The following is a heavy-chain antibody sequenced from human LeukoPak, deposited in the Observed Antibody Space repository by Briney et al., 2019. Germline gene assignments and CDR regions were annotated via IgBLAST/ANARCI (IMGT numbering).Heavy chain of an antibody. CDR2: INHSGST. D-gene: IGHD4-11*01. CDR3: AREGLPLQREFDY. Sequence: SETLSLTCAVYGGPFSGYYWSWIRQPPGKGLEWIGEINHSGSTNYNPSLKSRVTISVDTSKNQFSLKLSSVTAADTAVYYCAREGLPLQREFDYWGQGTLVTVSS. J-gene: IGHJ4*02. CDR1: GGPFSGYY. V-gene: IGHV4-34*01.